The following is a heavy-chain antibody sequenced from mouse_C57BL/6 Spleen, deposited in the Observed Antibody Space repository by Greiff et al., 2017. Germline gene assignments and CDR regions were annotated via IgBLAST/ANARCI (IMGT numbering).Heavy chain of an antibody. CDR1: GYTFTSYW. D-gene: IGHD1-1*01. Sequence: QVQLQQPGAELVRPGSSVKLSCKASGYTFTSYWMHWVKQRPIQGLEWIGNIDPSDSETHYNQKFKDKATLTVDKSSSTAYMQLSSLTSEDSAVYYCAIYYYGSSYSYYAMDYWGQGTSVTVSS. CDR3: AIYYYGSSYSYYAMDY. V-gene: IGHV1-52*01. J-gene: IGHJ4*01. CDR2: IDPSDSET.